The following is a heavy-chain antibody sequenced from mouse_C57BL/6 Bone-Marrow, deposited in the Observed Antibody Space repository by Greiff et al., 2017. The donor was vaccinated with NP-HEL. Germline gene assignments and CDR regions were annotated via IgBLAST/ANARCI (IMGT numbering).Heavy chain of an antibody. CDR3: GRRGYYWYVDV. CDR1: GYAFSSYW. J-gene: IGHJ1*03. CDR2: IYPGDGDT. Sequence: QVQLQQSGAELVKPGASVKISCKASGYAFSSYWMNWVKQRPGKGLEWIGQIYPGDGDTNYNGKFKGKATLTADKSSSTAYMQLSSLTSEDSAVYGGGRRGYYWYVDVWGTGTTVTVSS. D-gene: IGHD2-2*01. V-gene: IGHV1-80*01.